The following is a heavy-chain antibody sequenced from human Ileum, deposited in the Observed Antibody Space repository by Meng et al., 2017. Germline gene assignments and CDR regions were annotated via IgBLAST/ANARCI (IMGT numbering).Heavy chain of an antibody. CDR1: GGSISSSYF. CDR3: ARTDSGSYLGAFDI. CDR2: NTYSGST. J-gene: IGHJ3*02. Sequence: SETLSLTCSVSGGSISSSYFCCWIRPPPGRGLEWIGTNTYSGSTYYNPSLKSRITISVDTSKNQFSLKLKSTTAAGTAVYYCARTDSGSYLGAFDIWGQWTMVTVSS. D-gene: IGHD1-26*01. V-gene: IGHV4-39*07.